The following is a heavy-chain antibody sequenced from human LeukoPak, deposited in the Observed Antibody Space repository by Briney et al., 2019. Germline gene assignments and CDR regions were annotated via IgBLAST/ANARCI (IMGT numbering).Heavy chain of an antibody. Sequence: GASVKVSCKASGYTFTGYYIHWVRQAPGQGLEWMGWINPNSGGTKYAQKFQGRVTMTRDTSISAAYMELSRLRSDDTVVYYCARGDIYFDFWGQGTLVTVSS. V-gene: IGHV1-2*02. D-gene: IGHD2-15*01. CDR1: GYTFTGYY. CDR3: ARGDIYFDF. J-gene: IGHJ4*02. CDR2: INPNSGGT.